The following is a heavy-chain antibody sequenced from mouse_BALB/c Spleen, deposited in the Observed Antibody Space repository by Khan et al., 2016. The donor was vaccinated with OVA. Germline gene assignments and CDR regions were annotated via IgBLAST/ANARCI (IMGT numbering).Heavy chain of an antibody. J-gene: IGHJ2*01. CDR1: GYSITSGYG. CDR3: AKTARIEY. CDR2: ISYSGST. V-gene: IGHV3-2*02. D-gene: IGHD1-2*01. Sequence: VQLQESGPGLVKPSQSLTLTCTVTGYSITSGYGWNWIRPFPGNKLEWMGYISYSGSTNYNPSLKSRISITRVTSTNQSFLQLNSVTTEDTATYYCAKTARIEYWGQGTTLTVSA.